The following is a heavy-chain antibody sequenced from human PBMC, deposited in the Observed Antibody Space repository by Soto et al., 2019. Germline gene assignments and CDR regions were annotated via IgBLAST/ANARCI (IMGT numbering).Heavy chain of an antibody. CDR2: IDWDDDK. CDR1: GFSLSTSGMC. Sequence: SGPTLMNPTQTLTLTCTFSGFSLSTSGMCVSWIRQPPGKALEWLALIDWDDDKYYSTSLKTRLTISKDTSKNQVVLTMTNMDPVDTATYYCARIPQIFGVVIAPGGGQLSTYYYYGMDAWG. J-gene: IGHJ6*02. V-gene: IGHV2-70*01. CDR3: ARIPQIFGVVIAPGGGQLSTYYYYGMDA. D-gene: IGHD3-3*01.